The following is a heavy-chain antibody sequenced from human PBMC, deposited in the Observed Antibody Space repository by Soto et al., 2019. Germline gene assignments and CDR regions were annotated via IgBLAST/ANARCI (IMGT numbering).Heavy chain of an antibody. CDR1: GGSLSGYY. CDR2: INHRGST. D-gene: IGHD3-10*01. V-gene: IGHV4-34*01. CDR3: ARGRWYDGSRSYPFVRSEYKYHQPKGMDV. J-gene: IGHJ6*02. Sequence: SETLCVRCGGYGGSLSGYYWIGCRHLPGKGLTWIWEINHRGSTNYNPSLKSRVTISVHTSKNQYSLKLSSVTAAQTAVYFCARGRWYDGSRSYPFVRSEYKYHQPKGMDVWCPRLTGT.